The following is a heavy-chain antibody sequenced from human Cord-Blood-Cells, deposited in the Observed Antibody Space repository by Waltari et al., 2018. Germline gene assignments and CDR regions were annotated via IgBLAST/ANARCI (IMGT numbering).Heavy chain of an antibody. D-gene: IGHD5-12*01. V-gene: IGHV4-39*01. CDR3: ARLPWGDGYEGY. J-gene: IGHJ4*02. CDR1: GGSISSSSYY. Sequence: QLQLQESGPGLVKPSETLSLTCTVSGGSISSSSYYWGWIRQPPGKGLEWIGSIYYSGSTYYNPPLKSRVTISVDTSKNQFSLKLSSVTAADTAVYYCARLPWGDGYEGYWGQGTLVTVSS. CDR2: IYYSGST.